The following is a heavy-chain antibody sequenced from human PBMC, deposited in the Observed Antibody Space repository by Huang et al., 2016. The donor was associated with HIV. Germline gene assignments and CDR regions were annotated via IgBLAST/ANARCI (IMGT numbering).Heavy chain of an antibody. CDR2: IKQDGSEK. CDR3: ARRLRYYYGSGRTSGYFDY. Sequence: EVQLVESGGGLVQPGGSLRLSCTASGFTFSSYWMSWVRQAAGKGLEWVDNIKQDGSEKYYVDSVKGRFSISRDNAKNSLYLQMNSLRAEDTAVYYCARRLRYYYGSGRTSGYFDYWGQGTLVTVSS. V-gene: IGHV3-7*01. D-gene: IGHD3-10*01. J-gene: IGHJ4*02. CDR1: GFTFSSYW.